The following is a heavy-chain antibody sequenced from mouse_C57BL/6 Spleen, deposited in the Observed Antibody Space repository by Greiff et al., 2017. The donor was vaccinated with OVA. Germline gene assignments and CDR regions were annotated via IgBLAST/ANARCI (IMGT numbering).Heavy chain of an antibody. CDR1: GYTFTDYY. CDR3: ARSDYGSSYVGGY. J-gene: IGHJ2*01. Sequence: VQLQQSGAELVRPGASVKLSCKASGYTFTDYYINWVKQRPGQGLEWIARIYPGSGNTYYNEKFKGKATLTAEKSSSTAYMQLSSLTSEDSAVYFCARSDYGSSYVGGYWGQGTTLTVSS. CDR2: IYPGSGNT. V-gene: IGHV1-76*01. D-gene: IGHD1-1*01.